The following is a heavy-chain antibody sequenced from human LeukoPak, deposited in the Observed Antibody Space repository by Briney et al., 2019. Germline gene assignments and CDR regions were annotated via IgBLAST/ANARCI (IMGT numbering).Heavy chain of an antibody. CDR1: GSIFASYW. J-gene: IGHJ4*02. D-gene: IGHD2-2*01. Sequence: GGSLKISCKGSGSIFASYWITWVRQMPGKGLQWMGRIDPSDSYTNHSPSFQGHVTISADKSISTAYLQWSSLKASDTAMYYCASERYCSSTSCYFDYWGQGTLVTVSS. V-gene: IGHV5-10-1*01. CDR2: IDPSDSYT. CDR3: ASERYCSSTSCYFDY.